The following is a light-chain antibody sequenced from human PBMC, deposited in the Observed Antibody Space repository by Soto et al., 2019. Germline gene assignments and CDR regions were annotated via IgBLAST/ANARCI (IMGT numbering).Light chain of an antibody. CDR2: GAS. CDR1: QSVSSSS. J-gene: IGKJ5*01. CDR3: QQCGGTTFT. Sequence: EIVLTQSPGTLSLSPGETATLYFSASQSVSSSSLAWYQQKPGQAPRLLIYGASSRATGIPDRFSGSGSGTDFTLTISRLEPEDFAVYYCQQCGGTTFTFGQGTRLEIK. V-gene: IGKV3-20*01.